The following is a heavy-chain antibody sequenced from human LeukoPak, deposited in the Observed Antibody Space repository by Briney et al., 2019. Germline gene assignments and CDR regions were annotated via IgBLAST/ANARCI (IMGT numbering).Heavy chain of an antibody. CDR2: IYTSGST. CDR1: GGSISSYY. J-gene: IGHJ5*02. D-gene: IGHD1-26*01. Sequence: SETPSLTCSVSGGSISSYYWSWLRQPAGKGLEWIGRIYTSGSTNYNPSLKSRVAMSVDTSKNQFSLKLGSVTAADTAVYYCARDGWGSLPNWFDPWGQGTLVTVSS. V-gene: IGHV4-4*07. CDR3: ARDGWGSLPNWFDP.